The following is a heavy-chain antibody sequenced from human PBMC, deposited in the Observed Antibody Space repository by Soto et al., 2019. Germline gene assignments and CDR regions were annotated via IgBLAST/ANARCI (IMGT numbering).Heavy chain of an antibody. Sequence: GGSLSLSCAASVFTFSSYLMSWVRLAPGKGLEWLANIKQDGSEKYYVDSVKGRFTISRDNAKNSLYLQMNSLRAEDTAVYYCARARAYYDFWSGSSYWYFDLWGRGTLVTVSS. CDR3: ARARAYYDFWSGSSYWYFDL. CDR1: VFTFSSYL. J-gene: IGHJ2*01. D-gene: IGHD3-3*01. CDR2: IKQDGSEK. V-gene: IGHV3-7*01.